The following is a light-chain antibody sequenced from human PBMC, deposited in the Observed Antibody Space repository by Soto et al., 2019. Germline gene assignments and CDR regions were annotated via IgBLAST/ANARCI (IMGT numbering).Light chain of an antibody. J-gene: IGLJ2*01. CDR3: SSYTRSSTVV. CDR2: EVS. CDR1: SSDIGGSYNY. Sequence: QSALTQPASVSGSPGQSITISCTGTSSDIGGSYNYVSWCQQHPGKAPKLMIYEVSNRPSGVSDRFSGSKSGNTASLTISGLQAEDEADYYCSSYTRSSTVVFGGGTKLTVL. V-gene: IGLV2-14*01.